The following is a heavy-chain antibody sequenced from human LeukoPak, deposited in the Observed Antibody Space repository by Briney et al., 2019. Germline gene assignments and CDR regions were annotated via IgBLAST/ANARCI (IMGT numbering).Heavy chain of an antibody. CDR3: ARSIAVAGTSYYFDY. D-gene: IGHD6-19*01. V-gene: IGHV4-30-2*01. Sequence: SQTLSLTCAASGGSISSGGYSWSWIRQPPGKGLEWIGYIYHSGSTYYNPSLKSRVTISVDRSKNQFSLKLSSVTAADTAVYYCARSIAVAGTSYYFDYWGQGTLVTVSS. J-gene: IGHJ4*02. CDR2: IYHSGST. CDR1: GGSISSGGYS.